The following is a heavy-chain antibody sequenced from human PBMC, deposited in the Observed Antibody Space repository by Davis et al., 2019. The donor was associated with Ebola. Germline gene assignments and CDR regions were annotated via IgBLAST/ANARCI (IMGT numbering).Heavy chain of an antibody. CDR3: ARDLLWFGVS. CDR1: GFTFSDYY. Sequence: GESLKISCAASGFTFSDYYMSWIRQAPGKGLEWVSYISSSSSYTNYADSVKGRFTISRDNAKNSLYLQMNSLRAEDTAVYYCARDLLWFGVSWGQGTLVTVSS. J-gene: IGHJ5*02. CDR2: ISSSSSYT. D-gene: IGHD3-10*01. V-gene: IGHV3-11*06.